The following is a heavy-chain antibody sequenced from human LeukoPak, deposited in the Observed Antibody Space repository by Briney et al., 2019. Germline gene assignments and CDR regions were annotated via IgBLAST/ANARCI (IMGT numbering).Heavy chain of an antibody. Sequence: PGGSLRLSCAASGFIFSSYWMSWVRQAPDKGLEWVALISHDGSEKKYADSVKGRFSISRDNSKNTLYLELNGLRAEDSAVYYCAKSSGIAVPGTLSWGQGTLVTVSS. J-gene: IGHJ5*02. V-gene: IGHV3-30*18. D-gene: IGHD6-19*01. CDR3: AKSSGIAVPGTLS. CDR1: GFIFSSYW. CDR2: ISHDGSEK.